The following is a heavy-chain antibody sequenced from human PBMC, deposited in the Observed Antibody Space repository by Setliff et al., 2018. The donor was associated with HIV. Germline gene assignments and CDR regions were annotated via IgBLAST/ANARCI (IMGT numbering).Heavy chain of an antibody. V-gene: IGHV1-2*02. CDR3: ARGGYYTSGTWFDP. D-gene: IGHD3-10*01. Sequence: ASVKVSCKTAGYTFTAYFLQWVRQAPGQGLEWIGWISPNTGDTGIALKFQGRVTMTRDTSTSTTYLELDRLTYDDTAIYYCARGGYYTSGTWFDPWSQGTLVTSPQ. CDR1: GYTFTAYF. J-gene: IGHJ5*02. CDR2: ISPNTGDT.